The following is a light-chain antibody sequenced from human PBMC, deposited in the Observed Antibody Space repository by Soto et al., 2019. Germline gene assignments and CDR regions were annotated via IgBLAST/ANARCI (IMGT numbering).Light chain of an antibody. V-gene: IGLV2-14*01. CDR1: SSDVGGYNY. Sequence: QSVLTQPASVSGSPGQSISISCTGTSSDVGGYNYVSWYQQHPGKAPKLIIFDVSDRPSGVSTRFSGSKSGNTASLTISGLQAEDEADYYCSSYTSNDTPHVLGTGTKVTVL. CDR3: SSYTSNDTPHV. J-gene: IGLJ1*01. CDR2: DVS.